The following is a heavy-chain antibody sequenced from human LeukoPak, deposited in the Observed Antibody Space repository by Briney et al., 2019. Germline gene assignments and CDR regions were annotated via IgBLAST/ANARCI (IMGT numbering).Heavy chain of an antibody. CDR3: ARRRHCSSTSCSYFDY. D-gene: IGHD2-2*01. V-gene: IGHV4-39*01. Sequence: SETLSLTCTVSGGSISGSSYYWGWIRQPPGKGLEWIGSIYYSGSTYYNPSLKSRVTISVDTSKNQFSLKLSSVTAADTAVYYCARRRHCSSTSCSYFDYWGQGTLVTVSS. CDR1: GGSISGSSYY. J-gene: IGHJ4*02. CDR2: IYYSGST.